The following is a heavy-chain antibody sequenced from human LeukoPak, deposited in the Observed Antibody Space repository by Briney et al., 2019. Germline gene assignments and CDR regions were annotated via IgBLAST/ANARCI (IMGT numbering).Heavy chain of an antibody. D-gene: IGHD1-26*01. CDR3: ARNRPIMGITDAFDV. Sequence: SETLSLTCSVSGVSISNYYWSWIRQSPGRELEWIGHLHYSGSSSYNPSLRSRVTTSVDMSKNQFSLRLSSVTAADTAVYYCARNRPIMGITDAFDVWGQGTMVTVSS. CDR1: GVSISNYY. CDR2: LHYSGSS. V-gene: IGHV4-59*01. J-gene: IGHJ3*01.